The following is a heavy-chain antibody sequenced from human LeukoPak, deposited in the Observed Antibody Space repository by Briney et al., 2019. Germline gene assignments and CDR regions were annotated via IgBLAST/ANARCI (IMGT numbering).Heavy chain of an antibody. CDR3: AKVVVIRYGYFDL. CDR2: IYYSGST. D-gene: IGHD3-22*01. CDR1: GGSISSYY. V-gene: IGHV4-59*08. J-gene: IGHJ2*01. Sequence: SETLSLTCTVSGGSISSYYWSWIRQPPGKGLEWIGYIYYSGSTNYNPSLKSRVTISVDTSKNQFSLKLSSVTAADTAVYYCAKVVVIRYGYFDLWGRGTLVTVSS.